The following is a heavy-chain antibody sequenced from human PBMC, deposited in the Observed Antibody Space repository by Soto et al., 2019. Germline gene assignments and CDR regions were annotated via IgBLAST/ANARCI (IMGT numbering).Heavy chain of an antibody. D-gene: IGHD5-12*01. CDR1: GGSISSSSYY. Sequence: SETLSLTCTVSGGSISSSSYYWGWIRQPPGKGLEWIGSIYYSGSTYYNPSLKSRVTISVDTSKNQFSLKLSSVTAADTAVYYCASRKDEDIVATTPGFDYWGQGTLVTVSS. CDR3: ASRKDEDIVATTPGFDY. V-gene: IGHV4-39*01. CDR2: IYYSGST. J-gene: IGHJ4*02.